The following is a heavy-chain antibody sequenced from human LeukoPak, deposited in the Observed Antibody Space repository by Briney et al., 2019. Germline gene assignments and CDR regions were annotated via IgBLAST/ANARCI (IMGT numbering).Heavy chain of an antibody. V-gene: IGHV3-23*01. J-gene: IGHJ4*02. D-gene: IGHD2-8*01. Sequence: GGSLRLSCAASGFTFSGYVMTWVRQPPGKGLQWVADISGSGGSTYYADSVKGRFSISRDNSKNTLYLQMNSLRDEDSAAYYCARVYLERLTAGYFDHWGQGTWVTVSP. CDR3: ARVYLERLTAGYFDH. CDR1: GFTFSGYV. CDR2: ISGSGGST.